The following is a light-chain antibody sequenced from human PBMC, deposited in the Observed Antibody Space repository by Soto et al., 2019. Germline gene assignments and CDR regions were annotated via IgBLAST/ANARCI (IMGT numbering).Light chain of an antibody. Sequence: QSVLTQPASVSGSPGQSITISCTGTSSDVGGYNYVSWFQQHPGKAPNLMIYDVYRRPSGVSYRFSGSKSDNTASLTISGLQAEDEADYYCSSYTTSSTVVFGGGTKLTVL. CDR1: SSDVGGYNY. CDR3: SSYTTSSTVV. J-gene: IGLJ2*01. CDR2: DVY. V-gene: IGLV2-14*01.